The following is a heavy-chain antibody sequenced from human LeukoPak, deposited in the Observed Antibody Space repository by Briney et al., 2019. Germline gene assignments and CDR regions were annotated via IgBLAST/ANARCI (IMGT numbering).Heavy chain of an antibody. CDR1: GDSISSNNYY. J-gene: IGHJ5*02. CDR2: IYYSGST. CDR3: ARHAFPDYYDSTGYPNWFDP. Sequence: SETLSLTCTVSGDSISSNNYYWGWIRQPPGKGLEWIGSIYYSGSTYCNPSLKSRVTISIDTSKNQFSLKLSSVTAADTTVYYCARHAFPDYYDSTGYPNWFDPWGQGTLVTVSS. D-gene: IGHD3-22*01. V-gene: IGHV4-39*01.